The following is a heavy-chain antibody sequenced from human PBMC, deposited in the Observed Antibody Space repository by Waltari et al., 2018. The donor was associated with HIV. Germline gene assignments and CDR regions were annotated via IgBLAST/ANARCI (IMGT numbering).Heavy chain of an antibody. J-gene: IGHJ5*02. CDR1: GGSFSTYY. CDR3: ARIPKRFNWNFDP. CDR2: INHRGNT. Sequence: QVYLQQWGPGLLKPSETLSLTCAVYGGSFSTYYWSWIRQPPGKGLEWIGEINHRGNTNYNPSLKSRVAILVDTSKQQCSLKMASVTAADTAVYYCARIPKRFNWNFDPWGQGTLVTVSS. D-gene: IGHD1-20*01. V-gene: IGHV4-34*02.